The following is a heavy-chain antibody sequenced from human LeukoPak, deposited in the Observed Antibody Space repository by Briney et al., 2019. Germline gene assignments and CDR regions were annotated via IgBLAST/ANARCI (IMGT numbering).Heavy chain of an antibody. Sequence: PSETLSLTCTVSGGSISSYYWSWIRQPPGKGLEWIGYIYYSGSTNYNPSLKSRVTISVDTSKNQFSLKLSSVTAADTAVYYCARGGRWLQVDYWGQGTLVTVSS. CDR3: ARGGRWLQVDY. CDR2: IYYSGST. CDR1: GGSISSYY. V-gene: IGHV4-59*01. J-gene: IGHJ4*02. D-gene: IGHD5-24*01.